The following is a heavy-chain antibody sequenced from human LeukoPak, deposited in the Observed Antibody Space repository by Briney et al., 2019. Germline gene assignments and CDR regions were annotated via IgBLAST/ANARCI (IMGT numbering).Heavy chain of an antibody. V-gene: IGHV1-18*01. Sequence: ASVKVSCKASGYTFTSYGISWVRQAPGQGLEWMGWISAYNGNTNYAQKLQGRVTMTTDTSTSTAYMELRGLRSDDTAVYYCASSENWYSSGWYPNDYWGQGTLVTVSS. D-gene: IGHD6-19*01. CDR2: ISAYNGNT. CDR1: GYTFTSYG. J-gene: IGHJ4*02. CDR3: ASSENWYSSGWYPNDY.